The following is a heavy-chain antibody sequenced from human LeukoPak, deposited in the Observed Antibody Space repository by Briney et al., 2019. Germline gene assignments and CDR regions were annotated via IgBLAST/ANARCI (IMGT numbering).Heavy chain of an antibody. J-gene: IGHJ2*01. CDR2: IYPGDSDT. CDR3: ARRAYDYWYFDL. D-gene: IGHD3-3*01. CDR1: GYSFTNYW. Sequence: GESLKISCKGSGYSFTNYWIAWVRQMPGKGLEWMGIIYPGDSDTRYSPSFQGQVTISADKSIDTAYLQWSSLKASDTAMYYCARRAYDYWYFDLWGPGTLVSVSS. V-gene: IGHV5-51*01.